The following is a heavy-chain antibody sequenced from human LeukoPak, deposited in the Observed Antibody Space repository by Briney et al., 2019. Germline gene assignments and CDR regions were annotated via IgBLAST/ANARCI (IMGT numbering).Heavy chain of an antibody. Sequence: GGSLRLSCAASGFTFSSYGMHWVRQAPGKGLEWVAFIRYDGSNKYYADSVKGRFTISRDNSKNTLYLQMNSLRAEDTAVYYCAPGGYYDSSGYYYYPDYWGQGTLVTVSS. V-gene: IGHV3-30*02. CDR3: APGGYYDSSGYYYYPDY. CDR1: GFTFSSYG. D-gene: IGHD3-22*01. J-gene: IGHJ4*02. CDR2: IRYDGSNK.